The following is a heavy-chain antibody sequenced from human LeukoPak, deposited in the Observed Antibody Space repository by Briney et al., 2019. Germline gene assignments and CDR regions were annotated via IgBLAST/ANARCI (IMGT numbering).Heavy chain of an antibody. J-gene: IGHJ4*02. Sequence: PGGSLRLSCAASGFTFSSYNMNWVRQAPGQGLEWVSSISTTSSYIYYADSVKGRFAISRDDAKDSLYLQMNSLRAEDTAVYYCARDLDREGGIGYYWGQGTLVTVSS. CDR2: ISTTSSYI. D-gene: IGHD3-16*02. CDR1: GFTFSSYN. V-gene: IGHV3-21*01. CDR3: ARDLDREGGIGYY.